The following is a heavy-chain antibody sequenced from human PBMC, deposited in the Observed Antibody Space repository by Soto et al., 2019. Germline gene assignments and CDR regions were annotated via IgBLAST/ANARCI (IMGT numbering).Heavy chain of an antibody. CDR3: ARVGYCSSTSCYTSAFDI. Sequence: QVQLVQSGAEVKKPGSSVKVSCKASGGTFISYAISWVRQAPGQGLEWMGGIIPIFGTANYAQKFQGRGTLTADESTSTAYMELSSLRSEDTAVYYCARVGYCSSTSCYTSAFDIWGQGTIVTVSS. CDR2: IIPIFGTA. D-gene: IGHD2-2*02. J-gene: IGHJ3*02. CDR1: GGTFISYA. V-gene: IGHV1-69*01.